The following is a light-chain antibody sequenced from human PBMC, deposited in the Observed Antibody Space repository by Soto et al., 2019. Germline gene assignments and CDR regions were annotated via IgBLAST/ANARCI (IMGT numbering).Light chain of an antibody. Sequence: EIVLTQSPGTLSLSPGERATLSCRASQSVSSSYLAWYQQKAGQAPRLLIYGASSRATGIPDRFSGSGSGTDFTLTISRLEPEEFAVYYCQEYGSSRTFGQGTKVEI. J-gene: IGKJ1*01. CDR2: GAS. CDR1: QSVSSSY. V-gene: IGKV3-20*01. CDR3: QEYGSSRT.